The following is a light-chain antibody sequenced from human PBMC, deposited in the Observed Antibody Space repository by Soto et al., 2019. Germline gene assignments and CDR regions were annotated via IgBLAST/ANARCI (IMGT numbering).Light chain of an antibody. Sequence: QSVLTQSPSVSGAAGQRVTISCTGSSSNIGAGFDVHWYQQLPGTAPKLLIYGNSNRPSGVPDRFSGSRSGTSASLAITGLQAEDEADYYCQSYDSSLTGSKVFGSGTKVTVL. CDR3: QSYDSSLTGSKV. J-gene: IGLJ1*01. CDR1: SSNIGAGFD. CDR2: GNS. V-gene: IGLV1-40*01.